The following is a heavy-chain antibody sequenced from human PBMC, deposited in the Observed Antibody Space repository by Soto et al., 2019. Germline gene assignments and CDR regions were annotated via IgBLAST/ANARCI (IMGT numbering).Heavy chain of an antibody. CDR2: VNPITGGT. Sequence: ASVKVSCKASGYTFTDYYMHWVRQAPGQGLEYMGWVNPITGGTVYAEKFKGWVTLTRDTSISAAYMELSRLKSDDTAVYYCARGRVVSDAQGWFGPWGQGNLVNVS. D-gene: IGHD2-2*01. CDR3: ARGRVVSDAQGWFGP. V-gene: IGHV1-2*04. J-gene: IGHJ5*02. CDR1: GYTFTDYY.